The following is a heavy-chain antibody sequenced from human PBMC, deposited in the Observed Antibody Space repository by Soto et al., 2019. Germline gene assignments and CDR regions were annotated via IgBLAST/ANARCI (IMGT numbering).Heavy chain of an antibody. CDR2: FNPKTGGA. D-gene: IGHD2-15*01. Sequence: ASVKVSCKASGYIFPDYYIHWVRQAPGQGLEWMGWFNPKTGGANSAQKFQGRVTMTRDTSITTVYLELSSLTSDDTAVYFCSRASAAATSWFVYWGQGSMVTVYS. CDR3: SRASAAATSWFVY. J-gene: IGHJ4*02. V-gene: IGHV1-2*02. CDR1: GYIFPDYY.